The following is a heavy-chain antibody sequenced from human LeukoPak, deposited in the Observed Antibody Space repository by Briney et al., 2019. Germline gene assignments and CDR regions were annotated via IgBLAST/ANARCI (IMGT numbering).Heavy chain of an antibody. D-gene: IGHD2-21*02. CDR1: GFTFSSYG. CDR2: IRYDGSNK. CDR3: AKLGGDSNAFDI. V-gene: IGHV3-30*02. J-gene: IGHJ3*02. Sequence: GGSLRLSCAASGFTFSSYGMHWVRQAPGKGLEWVAFIRYDGSNKYYADSVKGRFTISRDNSKNTLYLQMNSLRAEDTAVYYCAKLGGDSNAFDIWGQGTMATVSS.